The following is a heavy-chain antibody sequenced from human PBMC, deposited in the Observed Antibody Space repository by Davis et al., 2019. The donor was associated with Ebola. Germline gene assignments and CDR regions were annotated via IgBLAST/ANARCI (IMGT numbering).Heavy chain of an antibody. CDR3: AKHYERGLGQGY. J-gene: IGHJ4*02. V-gene: IGHV3-11*01. CDR1: GFTFSDYY. Sequence: PGGSLRLSCAASGFTFSDYYMSCNRQAPGKGLEWVSYISSSGSTIYYADSVKGRFTISRDNAKNSLYLQMNSLRAEDTAVYYCAKHYERGLGQGYWGQGTLVTVSS. D-gene: IGHD4-17*01. CDR2: ISSSGSTI.